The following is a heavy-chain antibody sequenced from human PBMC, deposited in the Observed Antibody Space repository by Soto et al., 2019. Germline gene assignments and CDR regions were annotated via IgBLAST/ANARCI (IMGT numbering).Heavy chain of an antibody. J-gene: IGHJ4*02. Sequence: ASVKVSCKSSGYTFTIYDINWVRQATGQGLEWMGWMNPNSGNTGYAQKFQGRVTMTRNTSISTAYMELSSLRSEDTAVYYCARSRRGSGAFKYYFDYWGQGTLVTVSS. CDR2: MNPNSGNT. CDR3: ARSRRGSGAFKYYFDY. V-gene: IGHV1-8*01. D-gene: IGHD3-10*01. CDR1: GYTFTIYD.